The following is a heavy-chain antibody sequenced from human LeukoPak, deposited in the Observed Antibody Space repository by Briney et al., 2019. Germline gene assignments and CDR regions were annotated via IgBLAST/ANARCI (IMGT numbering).Heavy chain of an antibody. CDR1: GYTFTGYY. D-gene: IGHD2-2*01. J-gene: IGHJ4*02. Sequence: ASVKVSCKASGYTFTGYYMHWVRQAPGQGLEWMGWINPNSGGTNYAQKFQGRVPMTRDTANSTVYMELSRLRSDDTAVYYCARDRVVVPAAFDYWGQGTLVTVSS. CDR3: ARDRVVVPAAFDY. CDR2: INPNSGGT. V-gene: IGHV1-2*02.